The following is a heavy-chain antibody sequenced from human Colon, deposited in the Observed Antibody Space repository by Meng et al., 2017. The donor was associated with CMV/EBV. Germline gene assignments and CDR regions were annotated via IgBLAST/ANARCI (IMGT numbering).Heavy chain of an antibody. J-gene: IGHJ4*02. D-gene: IGHD6-13*01. Sequence: QVQRVQSGTEVNKPGASVKASCKTSGYTFTANHLHWVRQAPGQGLEWMGWIYPQDGGTYFAQKFQDRVTLTRDTSITTAHMELSGLTSDDTAIYYCVRESWYFDFWGEGTLVTVSS. CDR3: VRESWYFDF. CDR1: GYTFTANH. V-gene: IGHV1-2*02. CDR2: IYPQDGGT.